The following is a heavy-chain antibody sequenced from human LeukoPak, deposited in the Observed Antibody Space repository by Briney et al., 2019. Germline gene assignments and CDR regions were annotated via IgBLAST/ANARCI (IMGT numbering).Heavy chain of an antibody. CDR2: ISSSSGYI. D-gene: IGHD4-17*01. J-gene: IGHJ4*02. V-gene: IGHV3-21*01. Sequence: GGSLRLSCAASGFTFSSYSMNWVRQAPGKGLEGVSSISSSSGYIYYADSVKGRFTISRDNAKNSLYLQMNSLRAEDTAVYYCARDPNDYGIGYWGQGTLATVSS. CDR3: ARDPNDYGIGY. CDR1: GFTFSSYS.